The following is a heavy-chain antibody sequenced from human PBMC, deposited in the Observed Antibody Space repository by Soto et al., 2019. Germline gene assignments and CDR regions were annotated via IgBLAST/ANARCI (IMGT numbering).Heavy chain of an antibody. CDR2: TIPVFNTA. D-gene: IGHD3-10*01. CDR3: ARGVYGSGNYYTGPSAFDI. V-gene: IGHV1-69*01. J-gene: IGHJ3*02. Sequence: QVQLEQSGAEVKKPGSSVKISCKASGGTLSDHGVSWLRQAPGQGLEWVGGTIPVFNTAKYAPKFQGRVTIAADQSTNIAYLELGSLRSDDTAIYYCARGVYGSGNYYTGPSAFDIWGQGTLVIVSS. CDR1: GGTLSDHG.